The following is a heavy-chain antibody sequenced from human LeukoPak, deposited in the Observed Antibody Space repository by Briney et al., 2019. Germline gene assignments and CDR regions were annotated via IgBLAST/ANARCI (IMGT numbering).Heavy chain of an antibody. J-gene: IGHJ4*02. CDR2: ISYDGNNK. V-gene: IGHV3-30-3*01. D-gene: IGHD1-1*01. CDR3: ARDGNNWNGYYLDY. CDR1: GFTFRNYA. Sequence: PGRSLRLSCAASGFTFRNYAIHWVRQARGKGLEWVAVISYDGNNKYYADSVKGRFTISRDNSKNTLYLQTNSLRAEDTAVYYCARDGNNWNGYYLDYWGQGTLVTVSS.